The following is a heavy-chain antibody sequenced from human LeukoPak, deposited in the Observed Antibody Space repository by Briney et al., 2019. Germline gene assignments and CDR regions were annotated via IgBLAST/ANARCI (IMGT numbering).Heavy chain of an antibody. CDR1: GGSISDYY. J-gene: IGHJ5*02. V-gene: IGHV4-59*01. CDR3: ARESSSLTYLDS. Sequence: SETLSLTCTVSGGSISDYYWSWFRQPPGKGLEWIGYIYYSGSTNYNPSLKSRVTISVDTSKNQFSLKLSSVTAADTAVYYCARESSSLTYLDSWGQGTLVTVSS. CDR2: IYYSGST. D-gene: IGHD3-9*01.